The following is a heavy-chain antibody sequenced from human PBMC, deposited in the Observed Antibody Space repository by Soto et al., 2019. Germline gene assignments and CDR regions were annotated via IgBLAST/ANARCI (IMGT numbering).Heavy chain of an antibody. CDR3: ARSVDSSGWFNYYYHGMDV. D-gene: IGHD6-19*01. CDR1: GGSISIHY. J-gene: IGHJ6*02. CDR2: IYYSGST. V-gene: IGHV4-59*11. Sequence: SETLPLTCTVSGGSISIHYWRWIRQPPGKGLEWIGYIYYSGSTNYNPSLKSRVTISVDTSKNQFSLKLSSVTAADTAVYYCARSVDSSGWFNYYYHGMDVWGQGTTVTVSS.